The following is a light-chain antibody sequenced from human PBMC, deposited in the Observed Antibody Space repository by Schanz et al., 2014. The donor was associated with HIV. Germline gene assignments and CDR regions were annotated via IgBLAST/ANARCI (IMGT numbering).Light chain of an antibody. CDR1: SSDIGNYNL. V-gene: IGLV2-14*02. CDR3: ASYTSTATFV. Sequence: QSALTQPASVSGSPGQSITISCTGTSSDIGNYNLVSWFQHHPGEAPKIMIFEVRKRPSGVSGRFSGSKSGNTASLTISGLKPEDEADYYCASYTSTATFVFGTGTKLTVL. J-gene: IGLJ1*01. CDR2: EVR.